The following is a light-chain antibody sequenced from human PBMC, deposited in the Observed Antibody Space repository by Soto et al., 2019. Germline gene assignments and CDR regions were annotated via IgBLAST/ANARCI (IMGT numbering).Light chain of an antibody. CDR3: SSYTISNTLV. CDR1: SSAVGGYNY. V-gene: IGLV2-14*01. Sequence: QSVLTQPASVSGSPGQSITISCTGTSSAVGGYNYVSWYQQYPGKAPKLMIYDVSNRPSGVSNRFSGSKSGNTASLTISGLQAEDEADYYCSSYTISNTLVFGSGTKVTVL. J-gene: IGLJ1*01. CDR2: DVS.